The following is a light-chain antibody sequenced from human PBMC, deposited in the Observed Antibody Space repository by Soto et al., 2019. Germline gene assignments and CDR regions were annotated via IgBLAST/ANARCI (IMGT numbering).Light chain of an antibody. CDR1: QSVSSSY. Sequence: EIVLTQSPGTLSLSQGERATLSCSASQSVSSSYLAWYQQKPGQAPRLLIYGASSRATGIPDNFSGSGSGTDFTLTISRLEPEDSAVYYCQQYGISPFTFGGGTKVDIK. CDR2: GAS. J-gene: IGKJ4*01. V-gene: IGKV3-20*01. CDR3: QQYGISPFT.